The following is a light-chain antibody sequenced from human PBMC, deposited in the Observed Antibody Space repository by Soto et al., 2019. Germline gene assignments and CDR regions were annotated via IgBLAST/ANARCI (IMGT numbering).Light chain of an antibody. CDR3: QQSYSTPVT. CDR1: QSISSY. V-gene: IGKV1-39*01. Sequence: DIQMTQSPSSLSASVGDRVTITCRASQSISSYLNWYQQKPGKAPKLLIYAASSLQSGVLSRFSGSGSGTDFTLTISSLQPEDVATYYCQQSYSTPVTFGGGTKVEIK. J-gene: IGKJ4*01. CDR2: AAS.